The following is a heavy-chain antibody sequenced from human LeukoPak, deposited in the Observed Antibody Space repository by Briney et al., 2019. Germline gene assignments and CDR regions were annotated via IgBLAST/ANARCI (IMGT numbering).Heavy chain of an antibody. V-gene: IGHV3-7*01. J-gene: IGHJ4*02. Sequence: PGGSLRLSCAASGFTFTNYWMSWVRQAPGKGLELVANIKQDRSEKYYVDSVKGRFTISRDNAKNSLYLQMNSLRAEDTAVYYCARTGYGYNYFDYWGQGTLVTVSS. CDR1: GFTFTNYW. CDR3: ARTGYGYNYFDY. D-gene: IGHD3-16*01. CDR2: IKQDRSEK.